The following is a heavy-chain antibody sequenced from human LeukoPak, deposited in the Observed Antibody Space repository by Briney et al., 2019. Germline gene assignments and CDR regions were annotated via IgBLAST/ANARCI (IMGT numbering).Heavy chain of an antibody. CDR2: ISDGGDST. CDR3: VKGGWLDD. Sequence: GSLRLSCIASGFTFSSYDMNWVRQAPGRGLEWLSVISDGGDSTNYADSVKGRFSIFRDNSKNALNLQMNRLRVEDTAVYYCVKGGWLDDWGQGTLVTVSS. V-gene: IGHV3-23*01. CDR1: GFTFSSYD. D-gene: IGHD2-15*01. J-gene: IGHJ4*02.